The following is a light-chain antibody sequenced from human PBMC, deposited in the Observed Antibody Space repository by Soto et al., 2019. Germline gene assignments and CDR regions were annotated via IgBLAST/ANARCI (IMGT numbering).Light chain of an antibody. Sequence: QSVLTQPPSVSGAPGQRVSISCTGTNTNIGADYDVTWYQLPPGTAPKLLIYANINRPSGVPDRFSGSKSGASAFLVITGLQAEDEADYYCQSYDSCLSAWKVFGGGTKLTVL. CDR3: QSYDSCLSAWKV. J-gene: IGLJ3*02. CDR1: NTNIGADYD. CDR2: ANI. V-gene: IGLV1-40*01.